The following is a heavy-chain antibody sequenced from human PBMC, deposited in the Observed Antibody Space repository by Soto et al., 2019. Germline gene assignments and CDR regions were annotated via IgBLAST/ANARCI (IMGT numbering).Heavy chain of an antibody. D-gene: IGHD6-13*01. CDR1: GYSFTSYW. CDR2: IYPGDSDT. CDR3: ARHRQVGEYSSSANYYYYGMDV. J-gene: IGHJ6*02. V-gene: IGHV5-51*01. Sequence: PGESLKISCKGSGYSFTSYWIGWVRQMPGKGLEWMGIIYPGDSDTRYSPSFQGQVTISADKSISTAYLQWSSLKASDTAMYYCARHRQVGEYSSSANYYYYGMDVWGQGTTVTVSS.